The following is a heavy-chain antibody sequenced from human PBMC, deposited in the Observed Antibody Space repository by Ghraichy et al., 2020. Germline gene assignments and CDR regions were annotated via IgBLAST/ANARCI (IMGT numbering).Heavy chain of an antibody. J-gene: IGHJ4*02. CDR1: GFTFGRYA. CDR3: AKDNDFWSGYYTGANF. V-gene: IGHV3-23*01. Sequence: GGSLRLSCAASGFTFGRYAMTWVRQAPGKGLEWASGIDSSGGSTYYADSVKGRFTISRDNSKNTLYLQMNSLRAEDTAVYYCAKDNDFWSGYYTGANFWGQGTLVTVSS. CDR2: IDSSGGST. D-gene: IGHD3-3*01.